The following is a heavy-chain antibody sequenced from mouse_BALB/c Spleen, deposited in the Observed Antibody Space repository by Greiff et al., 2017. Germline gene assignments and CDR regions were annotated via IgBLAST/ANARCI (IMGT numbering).Heavy chain of an antibody. Sequence: DVQLVESGGGLVQPGGSLKLSCAASGFTFSSYGMSWVRQTPDKRLELVATINSNGGSTYYPDSVKGRFTISRDNAKNTLYLQMSSLKSEDTAMYYCARDRGFDVWGAGTTVTVSS. CDR3: ARDRGFDV. CDR2: INSNGGST. CDR1: GFTFSSYG. D-gene: IGHD3-1*01. V-gene: IGHV5-6-3*01. J-gene: IGHJ1*01.